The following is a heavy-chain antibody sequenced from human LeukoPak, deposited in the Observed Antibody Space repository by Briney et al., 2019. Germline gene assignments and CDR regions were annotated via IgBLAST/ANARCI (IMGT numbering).Heavy chain of an antibody. Sequence: GGSLRLSCAASGFTFSSYAMHWVRQAPGKGLEWVSGISWNSGSIGYADSVKGRFTISRDNAKNSLYLQMNSLRAEDTALYYCAKDRGFTMVRGVTFDYWGQGTLVTVSS. CDR2: ISWNSGSI. CDR1: GFTFSSYA. D-gene: IGHD3-10*01. CDR3: AKDRGFTMVRGVTFDY. V-gene: IGHV3-9*01. J-gene: IGHJ4*02.